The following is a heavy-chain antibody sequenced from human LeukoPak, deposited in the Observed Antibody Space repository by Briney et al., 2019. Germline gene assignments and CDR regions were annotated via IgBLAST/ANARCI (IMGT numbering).Heavy chain of an antibody. D-gene: IGHD2-15*01. CDR3: TTDQSLCSRWFDS. CDR2: IKSKTDGGTT. J-gene: IGHJ5*01. V-gene: IGHV3-15*01. Sequence: GGSLRLSCAASGFTFSNAWMSWVRQAPGKGLEWVGRIKSKTDGGTTDYAAPVKGRFTISRDDSKNTLYLHMNSPKTEDTAVYYCTTDQSLCSRWFDSWGQGTLVTVSS. CDR1: GFTFSNAW.